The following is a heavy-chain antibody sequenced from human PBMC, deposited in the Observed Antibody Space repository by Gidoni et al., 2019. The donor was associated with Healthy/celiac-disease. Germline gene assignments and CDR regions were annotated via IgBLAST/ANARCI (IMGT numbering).Heavy chain of an antibody. V-gene: IGHV3-33*01. D-gene: IGHD6-19*01. CDR2: IWYDGSNK. J-gene: IGHJ6*02. CDR1: GFTFSSYG. CDR3: ARDDSSGWYGYYYGMDV. Sequence: QVQLVESGGGVVQPGRCMRLSCAASGFTFSSYGMPWVRQAPGKGLEWVAVIWYDGSNKYYTDSVKGLFTSSRDNSKNTLYLQMNSLRAEDTAVYYCARDDSSGWYGYYYGMDVWGQGTTVTVSS.